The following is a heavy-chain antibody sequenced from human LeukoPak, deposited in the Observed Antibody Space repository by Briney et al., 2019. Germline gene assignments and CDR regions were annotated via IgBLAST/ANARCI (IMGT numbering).Heavy chain of an antibody. CDR3: ARGRFIAGTTAYYFDY. J-gene: IGHJ4*02. D-gene: IGHD1-26*01. Sequence: GGSLRLSCAASGFTFSSYSMNWVRQAPGKGLEWVSSISSSSSSYIYYADSVKGRFTISRDNAKKSLFLQMNSLRAEDTAVYYCARGRFIAGTTAYYFDYWGQGTLVTVSS. V-gene: IGHV3-21*04. CDR2: ISSSSSSYI. CDR1: GFTFSSYS.